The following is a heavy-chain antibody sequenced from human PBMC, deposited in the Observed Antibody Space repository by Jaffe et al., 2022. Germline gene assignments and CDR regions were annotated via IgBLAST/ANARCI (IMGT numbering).Heavy chain of an antibody. D-gene: IGHD6-19*01. Sequence: QVQLQESGPGLVKPSETLSLTCTVSGGSISSYYWSWIRQPPGKGLEWIGYIYYSGSTNYNPSLKSRVTISVDTSKNQFSLKLSSVTAADTAVYYCASGYSSGWSGSYYYYYYMDVWGKGTTVTVSS. CDR2: IYYSGST. J-gene: IGHJ6*03. V-gene: IGHV4-59*01. CDR1: GGSISSYY. CDR3: ASGYSSGWSGSYYYYYYMDV.